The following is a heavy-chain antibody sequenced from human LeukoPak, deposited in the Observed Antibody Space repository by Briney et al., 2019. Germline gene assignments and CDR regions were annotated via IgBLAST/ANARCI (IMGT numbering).Heavy chain of an antibody. CDR3: ARPRNYGDHQFYYYMDV. J-gene: IGHJ6*03. Sequence: GGSLRLSCAASGFTFSSYAMHCVRQAPGKGLEYVSAISSNGGSTYYANSVKGRFTNSRDNSKHTLYLQMCSLRAEDMAVYYCARPRNYGDHQFYYYMDVWGKGPTVTVSS. V-gene: IGHV3-64*01. D-gene: IGHD4-17*01. CDR1: GFTFSSYA. CDR2: ISSNGGST.